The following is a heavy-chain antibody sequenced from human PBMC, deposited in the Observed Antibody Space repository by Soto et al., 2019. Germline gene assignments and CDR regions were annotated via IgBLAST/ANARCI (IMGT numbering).Heavy chain of an antibody. Sequence: PSETLSLTCAVYGGSFSGYYWSWIRQPPGKGLEWIGEINHSGSTNYNPSLKSRVTISVDTSKNQFSLKLSSVTAADTAVYYCATKHSSSWYTSFSDWFDPWGPGTLVTV. V-gene: IGHV4-34*01. J-gene: IGHJ5*02. CDR1: GGSFSGYY. CDR2: INHSGST. CDR3: ATKHSSSWYTSFSDWFDP. D-gene: IGHD6-13*01.